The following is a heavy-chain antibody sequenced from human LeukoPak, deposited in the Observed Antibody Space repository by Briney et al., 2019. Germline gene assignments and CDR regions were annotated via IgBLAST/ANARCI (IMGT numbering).Heavy chain of an antibody. D-gene: IGHD7-27*01. CDR1: GGSISGYY. J-gene: IGHJ5*02. CDR2: IYTSGST. V-gene: IGHV4-4*07. Sequence: SETLSLTCTVSGGSISGYYWSWIRRPAGKGLEWIGRIYTSGSTNYNPSLKSRVTMSVDTSKNQFSLKLSSVTAADTAVYYCARDREDWGGQANWFDPWGQGTLVTVSS. CDR3: ARDREDWGGQANWFDP.